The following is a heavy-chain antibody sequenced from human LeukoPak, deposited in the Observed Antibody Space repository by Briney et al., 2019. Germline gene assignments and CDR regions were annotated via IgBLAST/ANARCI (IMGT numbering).Heavy chain of an antibody. D-gene: IGHD3-10*01. J-gene: IGHJ4*02. CDR2: ISGSGGTI. CDR1: GFTFSRFA. Sequence: GGSLRLTCAASGFTFSRFAMTWVRQAPGKGLEWVSDISGSGGTIYYADSVKGRFAISRDNANYTLYLQMSRLRAEDTALDVCSKEGTRSRNYYFDYWGQGALVTVSS. CDR3: SKEGTRSRNYYFDY. V-gene: IGHV3-23*01.